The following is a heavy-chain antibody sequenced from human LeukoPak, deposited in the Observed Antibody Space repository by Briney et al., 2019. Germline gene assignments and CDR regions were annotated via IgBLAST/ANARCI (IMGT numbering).Heavy chain of an antibody. CDR2: MSRSSDTI. V-gene: IGHV3-48*01. J-gene: IGHJ4*02. Sequence: GGSLRLSCAASGFTFSSYSMNWVRQAPGKGLEWVSYMSRSSDTIYYADSVKGRFTISRDNAKSSLFLQMNSLRAEGTAIYYCACGVDFSSGSKRGFDYWGLGTLVTVSS. CDR3: ACGVDFSSGSKRGFDY. CDR1: GFTFSSYS. D-gene: IGHD3-3*01.